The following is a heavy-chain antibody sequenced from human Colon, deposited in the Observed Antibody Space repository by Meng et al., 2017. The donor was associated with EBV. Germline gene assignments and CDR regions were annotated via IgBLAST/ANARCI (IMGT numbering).Heavy chain of an antibody. CDR2: VYHTGST. J-gene: IGHJ4*02. CDR3: ARVWQSLTAFFDS. CDR1: GGSISSSHW. V-gene: IGHV4-4*02. Sequence: QVQLQESGPGLVKPSGTLSLTCAVSGGSISSSHWWTWVRQPPGKGLEWIGEVYHTGSTKYNPSLKSRLTISVDKSKNQFSLNLTSVTAADTAVYYCARVWQSLTAFFDSWGQGTLVTVFS. D-gene: IGHD2-21*01.